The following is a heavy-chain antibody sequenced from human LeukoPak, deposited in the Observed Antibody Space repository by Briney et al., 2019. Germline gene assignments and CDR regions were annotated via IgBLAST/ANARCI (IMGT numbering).Heavy chain of an antibody. Sequence: ASVKVSCKACGGTFSSYAIRWVRQAPGQGLEWMGRIIPILGIANYAQKFQGRVTITADKSTSTAYMELSSLRSEDTALYYCAKARITMVRGGLSDYWGQGTLVTVSS. J-gene: IGHJ4*02. CDR3: AKARITMVRGGLSDY. V-gene: IGHV1-69*04. D-gene: IGHD3-10*01. CDR2: IIPILGIA. CDR1: GGTFSSYA.